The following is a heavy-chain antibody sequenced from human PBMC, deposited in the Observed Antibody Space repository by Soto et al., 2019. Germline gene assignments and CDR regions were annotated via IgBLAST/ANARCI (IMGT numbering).Heavy chain of an antibody. J-gene: IGHJ4*02. CDR1: GGSFSGYY. D-gene: IGHD3-3*01. Sequence: SETLSLTCAVYGGSFSGYYWSWIRQPPGKGLEWIGEINHSGSTNYNPSLKSRVTISVDTSKNQFSLKLSSVTAADTAVYYCAGGSVRYDFWSGYYYYWGQGTLVTVSS. CDR2: INHSGST. V-gene: IGHV4-34*01. CDR3: AGGSVRYDFWSGYYYY.